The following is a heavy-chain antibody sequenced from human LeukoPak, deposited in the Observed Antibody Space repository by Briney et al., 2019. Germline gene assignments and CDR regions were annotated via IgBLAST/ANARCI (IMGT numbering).Heavy chain of an antibody. CDR2: IYYSGST. CDR3: AIIVGATMGLDY. CDR1: GGSISSSSYY. V-gene: IGHV4-39*01. Sequence: SETLSLTCTVSGGSISSSSYYWGWIHQPPGKGLEWIGSIYYSGSTYYNPSLKSRVTISVDTSKNQFSLKLSSVTAADTAVYYCAIIVGATMGLDYWGQGTLVTVSS. J-gene: IGHJ4*02. D-gene: IGHD1-26*01.